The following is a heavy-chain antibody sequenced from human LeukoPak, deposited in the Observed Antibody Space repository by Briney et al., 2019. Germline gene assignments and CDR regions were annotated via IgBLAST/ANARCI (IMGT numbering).Heavy chain of an antibody. V-gene: IGHV3-48*04. CDR3: ARAGFDSRGSCSY. CDR1: GFTFSSYW. CDR2: INTSGRSI. J-gene: IGHJ4*02. D-gene: IGHD2-15*01. Sequence: AGGSLRLSCAASGFTFSSYWMSWVRQAPGKGLEWVSYINTSGRSIYYADSVKGRFTISRDNAKNSLYLQMNSLRAEDTAVYYCARAGFDSRGSCSYWGQGTLVTVSS.